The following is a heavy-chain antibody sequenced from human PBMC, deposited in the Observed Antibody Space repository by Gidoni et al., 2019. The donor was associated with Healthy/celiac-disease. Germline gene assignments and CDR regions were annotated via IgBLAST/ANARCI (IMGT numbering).Heavy chain of an antibody. CDR1: GCSIRRSSYY. J-gene: IGHJ4*02. CDR2: IYYSGST. Sequence: QLQLQESGPGLVQPSETLSLTCTVSGCSIRRSSYYWGWIRQPPGKGLEWIGSIYYSGSTYYNPSLKSRVTISVDTSKNQFSLKLSSVTAADTAVYYCARQIIAARPAGQIDYWGQGTLVTVSS. D-gene: IGHD6-6*01. V-gene: IGHV4-39*01. CDR3: ARQIIAARPAGQIDY.